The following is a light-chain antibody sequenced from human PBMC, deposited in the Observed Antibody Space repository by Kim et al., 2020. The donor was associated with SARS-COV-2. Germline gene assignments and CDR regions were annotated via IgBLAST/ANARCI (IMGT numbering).Light chain of an antibody. CDR2: GAS. Sequence: PGERPTLSCRASQSVSSSYLAWYQQKPGQAPRLLIYGASSRATGIPDRFSGSGSGTDFTLTISRLEPEDFAVYYCQQYGSSPWTFGQGTKVDIK. V-gene: IGKV3-20*01. CDR3: QQYGSSPWT. J-gene: IGKJ1*01. CDR1: QSVSSSY.